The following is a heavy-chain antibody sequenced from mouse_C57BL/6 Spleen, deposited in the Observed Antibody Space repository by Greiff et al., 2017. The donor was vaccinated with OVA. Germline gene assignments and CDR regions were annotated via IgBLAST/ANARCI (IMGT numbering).Heavy chain of an antibody. CDR3: ARGTGYYGSSYWYFDV. D-gene: IGHD1-1*01. CDR1: GYSITSGYY. CDR2: ISYDGSN. J-gene: IGHJ1*03. Sequence: EVKLMESGPGLVKPSQSLSLTCSVTGYSITSGYYWNWIRQFPGNKLEWMGYISYDGSNNYNPSLKNRISITRDTSKNQFFLKLNSVTTEDTATYYCARGTGYYGSSYWYFDVWGTGTTVTVSS. V-gene: IGHV3-6*01.